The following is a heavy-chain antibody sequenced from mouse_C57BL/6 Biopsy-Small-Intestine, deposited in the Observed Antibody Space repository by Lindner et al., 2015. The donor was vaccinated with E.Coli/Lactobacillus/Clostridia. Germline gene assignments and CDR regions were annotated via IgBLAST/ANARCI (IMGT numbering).Heavy chain of an antibody. V-gene: IGHV1-31*01. J-gene: IGHJ2*01. CDR2: IYPNNGVS. CDR1: GYSFTGYY. Sequence: VQLQESGPELVKPGASVKISCKASGYSFTGYYMQWVKQSHGKILDWIGYIYPNNGVSSYNQKFKGKATLTVDKSSSTAYMELRSLTSEDSAVYYCARYYFGSSYHFDYWGQGTTLTVSS. CDR3: ARYYFGSSYHFDY. D-gene: IGHD1-1*01.